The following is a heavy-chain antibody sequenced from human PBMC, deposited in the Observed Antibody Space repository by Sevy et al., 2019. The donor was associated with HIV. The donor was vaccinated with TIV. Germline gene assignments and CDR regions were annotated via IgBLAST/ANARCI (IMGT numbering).Heavy chain of an antibody. CDR1: GDSIRSQSHY. Sequence: PSETLSLTCTVSGDSIRSQSHYWAWIRQSPGKGLEWIASIYYTGSSYYNLSLRGRVTISVDTSKEQISLKLTSVTAADTAVYFCARQVRFSGVIINHFDYWGHGTLVTVSS. J-gene: IGHJ4*01. CDR2: IYYTGSS. V-gene: IGHV4-39*01. D-gene: IGHD3-3*01. CDR3: ARQVRFSGVIINHFDY.